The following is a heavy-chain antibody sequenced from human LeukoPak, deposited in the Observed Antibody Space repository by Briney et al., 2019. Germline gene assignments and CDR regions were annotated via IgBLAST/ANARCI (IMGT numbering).Heavy chain of an antibody. CDR2: ISSSGSTI. Sequence: QPGGSLRLSCAASGFTFSSYEMNWVRQAPGKGLEWVSYISSSGSTIYYADSVKGRFTISRDNAKNSLYLQMNSLRAEDTAVYYCARTYGDYDAFDIWGQGTMVTVSS. CDR3: ARTYGDYDAFDI. CDR1: GFTFSSYE. J-gene: IGHJ3*02. D-gene: IGHD4-17*01. V-gene: IGHV3-48*03.